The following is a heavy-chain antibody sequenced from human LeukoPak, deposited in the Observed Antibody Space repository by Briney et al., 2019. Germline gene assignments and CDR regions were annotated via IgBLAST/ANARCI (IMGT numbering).Heavy chain of an antibody. J-gene: IGHJ4*02. CDR2: IWYDGSNK. D-gene: IGHD6-13*01. CDR3: ARVDGKVQLAGY. V-gene: IGHV3-33*01. Sequence: PGGSLRLSCAASGFTFSSYGMHWVRQAPGKGLEWVAVIWYDGSNKYYADSVKGRFTISRDNSKNTLYLQMNSLRAEDTAVYYCARVDGKVQLAGYWGQGTLVTVSS. CDR1: GFTFSSYG.